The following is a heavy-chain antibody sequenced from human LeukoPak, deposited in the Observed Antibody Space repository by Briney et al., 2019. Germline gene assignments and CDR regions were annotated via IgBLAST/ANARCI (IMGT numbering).Heavy chain of an antibody. Sequence: GGALRLSCAASGFTFSSYGRHLVRQAPGKGLEGVAFIRYDGSNKYYADSVKGRLTISRDNSKNTLYLQMNSLRAEDTAVYYCAKDQDTAIVFDYWGQGTLVTVSS. CDR1: GFTFSSYG. V-gene: IGHV3-30*02. D-gene: IGHD5-18*01. J-gene: IGHJ4*02. CDR3: AKDQDTAIVFDY. CDR2: IRYDGSNK.